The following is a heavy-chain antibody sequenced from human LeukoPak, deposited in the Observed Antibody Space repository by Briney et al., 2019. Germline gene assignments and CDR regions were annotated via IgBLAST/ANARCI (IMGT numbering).Heavy chain of an antibody. CDR1: GFTFISYQ. CDR2: IDTGGGTI. D-gene: IGHD2-21*02. CDR3: ARDVGGDEDFDC. J-gene: IGHJ4*02. V-gene: IGHV3-48*03. Sequence: GGSLRLSCIASGFTFISYQMNWVRQAPGKGLEWVSFIDTGGGTIFYADSVKGRFTTSRDDAKNSLYLEMNSLRAEDTAVYYCARDVGGDEDFDCWGQGTLVTVSS.